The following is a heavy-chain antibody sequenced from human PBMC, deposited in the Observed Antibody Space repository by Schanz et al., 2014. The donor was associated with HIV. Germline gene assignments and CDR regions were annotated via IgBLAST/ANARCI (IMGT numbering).Heavy chain of an antibody. V-gene: IGHV3-21*02. CDR3: AKDVTTVRTYGMDV. CDR2: ISGSSIT. D-gene: IGHD4-4*01. J-gene: IGHJ6*02. Sequence: EEQLVESGGDVVKPGGSLRLSCGAYGFSFSDFGMNWVRQAPGKGLEWVSAISGSSITYSADSVKGRFTISRDNAKDSLILQMNSLRAEDTAVYYCAKDVTTVRTYGMDVWGRGTTVTVS. CDR1: GFSFSDFG.